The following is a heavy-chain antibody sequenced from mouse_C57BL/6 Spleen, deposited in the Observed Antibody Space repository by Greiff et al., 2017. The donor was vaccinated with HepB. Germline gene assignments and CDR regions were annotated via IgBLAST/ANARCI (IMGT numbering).Heavy chain of an antibody. V-gene: IGHV1-82*01. J-gene: IGHJ3*01. CDR3: ARHELGAWFAY. Sequence: VKLMESGPELVKPGASVKISCKASGYAFSSSWMNWVKQRPGKGLEWIGRIYPGDGDTNYNGKFKGKATLTADKSSSTAYMQLSSLTSEDSAVYFCARHELGAWFAYWGQGTLVTVSA. CDR1: GYAFSSSW. CDR2: IYPGDGDT. D-gene: IGHD4-1*01.